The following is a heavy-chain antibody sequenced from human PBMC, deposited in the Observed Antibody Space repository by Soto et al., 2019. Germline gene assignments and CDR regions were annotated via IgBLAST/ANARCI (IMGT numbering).Heavy chain of an antibody. Sequence: GGSLRLSCAASGFTFSSYWMHWVRQAPGKGLVWVSRINSDGSSTSYADSVKGRLTISRDNAKNTLYLQMNSLRAEDTAVYYCAREVAAERNWFDPWGQGTLVTVSS. CDR3: AREVAAERNWFDP. J-gene: IGHJ5*02. CDR1: GFTFSSYW. CDR2: INSDGSST. V-gene: IGHV3-74*01. D-gene: IGHD6-25*01.